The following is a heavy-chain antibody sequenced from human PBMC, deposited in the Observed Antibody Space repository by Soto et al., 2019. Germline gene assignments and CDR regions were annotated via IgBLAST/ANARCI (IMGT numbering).Heavy chain of an antibody. CDR2: ISGSGGST. V-gene: IGHV3-23*01. D-gene: IGHD4-17*01. Sequence: GGSLRLSCAASGFTFSSYAMSWVRQAPGKGLEWVSAISGSGGSTYYADSVKGRFTISRDNSKNTLYLQMNSLRAEDTAVYYCAKDISLRWYPPGFDYWGQGTLVTVSS. CDR1: GFTFSSYA. J-gene: IGHJ4*02. CDR3: AKDISLRWYPPGFDY.